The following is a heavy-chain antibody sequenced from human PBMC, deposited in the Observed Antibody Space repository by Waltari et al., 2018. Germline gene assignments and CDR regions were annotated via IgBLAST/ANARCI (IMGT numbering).Heavy chain of an antibody. D-gene: IGHD3-3*01. J-gene: IGHJ5*02. CDR1: GGSISSSSYY. V-gene: IGHV4-39*07. CDR3: ARDDFWSGYWGNWFDP. CDR2: IYYSGST. Sequence: QLQLQESGPGLVKPSETLSLTCTVSGGSISSSSYYWGWIRQPPGKGLEWIGSIYYSGSTYYNPSLKSRVTISVDTSKNQFSLKLSSVTAADTAVYYCARDDFWSGYWGNWFDPWGQGTLVTVSS.